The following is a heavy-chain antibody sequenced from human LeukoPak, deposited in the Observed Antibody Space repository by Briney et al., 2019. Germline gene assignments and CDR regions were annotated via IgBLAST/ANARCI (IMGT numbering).Heavy chain of an antibody. CDR3: AITYSGSHDAFDI. V-gene: IGHV4-39*07. D-gene: IGHD1-26*01. J-gene: IGHJ3*02. CDR2: IYYSGST. CDR1: GGSISTSSYY. Sequence: PSETLSLTCTVSGGSISTSSYYWGWIRQPPGKGLEWIGSIYYSGSTYYNPSLKSRVTISVDTSKNQFSLKLSSVTAADTAVYYCAITYSGSHDAFDIWGQGTMVTVSS.